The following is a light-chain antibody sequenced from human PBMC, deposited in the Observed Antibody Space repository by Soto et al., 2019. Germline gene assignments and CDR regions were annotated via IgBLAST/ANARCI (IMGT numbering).Light chain of an antibody. CDR1: QGVSSY. CDR2: AAS. J-gene: IGKJ1*01. V-gene: IGKV1-8*01. Sequence: AIRMTQSPSSFSSSTGDRATLSCRASQGVSSYLAWYQQKPGQAPKLLIYAASNLDSGIPARFSGSGSGTDFTLTISCLQSEDFATYYCQQHCSCPWLTFGQGTKVDIK. CDR3: QQHCSCPWLT.